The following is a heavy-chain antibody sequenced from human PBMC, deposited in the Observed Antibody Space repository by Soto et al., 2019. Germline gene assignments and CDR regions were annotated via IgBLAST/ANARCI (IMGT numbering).Heavy chain of an antibody. CDR3: ATDSLEYPQPWTDY. CDR1: GGTFSSYA. Sequence: QVQLVQSGAEVKKPGSSVNVSCKASGGTFSSYAISWVRQAPGQGLEWMGGIIPSFGTANYAQKFQGRVTITADESTSTAYMELSSLSSEDTAVYYCATDSLEYPQPWTDYWGQGTLVTVSS. J-gene: IGHJ4*02. V-gene: IGHV1-69*12. CDR2: IIPSFGTA. D-gene: IGHD5-12*01.